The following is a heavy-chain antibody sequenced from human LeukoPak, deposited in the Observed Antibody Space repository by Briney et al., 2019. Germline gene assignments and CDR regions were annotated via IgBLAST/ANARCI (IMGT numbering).Heavy chain of an antibody. Sequence: ASVKVSCKASGYTFTSYYMHWVRQAPGQGLEWMGWINPNSGGTNYAQKFQGRVTMTRDTSISTAYMELSRLRSDDTAVYYCARDLGGADDTFYYYYYMDVWGKGTTVTVSS. CDR2: INPNSGGT. CDR3: ARDLGGADDTFYYYYYMDV. J-gene: IGHJ6*03. D-gene: IGHD3-22*01. CDR1: GYTFTSYY. V-gene: IGHV1-2*02.